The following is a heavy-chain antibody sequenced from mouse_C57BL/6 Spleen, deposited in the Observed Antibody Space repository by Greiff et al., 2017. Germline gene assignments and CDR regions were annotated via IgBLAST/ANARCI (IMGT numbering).Heavy chain of an antibody. CDR1: GFSFTSYG. V-gene: IGHV2-5*01. J-gene: IGHJ3*01. D-gene: IGHD2-4*01. CDR3: AKDYYDYDGFAY. CDR2: IWRGGST. Sequence: VQLQQSGPGLVQPSQSLSITCTVSGFSFTSYGVHWVRQSPGQGLEWLGVIWRGGSTDYNAAFMSRLSITKDNSKSQVSFKMNSLQADDTAIYYCAKDYYDYDGFAYWGQGTLVTVSA.